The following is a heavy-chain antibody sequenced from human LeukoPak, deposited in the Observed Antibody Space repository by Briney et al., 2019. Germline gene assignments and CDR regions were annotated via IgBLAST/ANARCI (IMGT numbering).Heavy chain of an antibody. CDR2: ISYDGNDK. Sequence: GGSLRLSCSVSGFIFSSYAMHWVRQAPGKGLEWVAVISYDGNDKYYADSVKGRFTISRDSPENTLFLQMSSLRIEDTAVYYCAREWGNSGFDYWGQGTLVTVSS. J-gene: IGHJ4*02. CDR1: GFIFSSYA. D-gene: IGHD6-25*01. V-gene: IGHV3-30-3*01. CDR3: AREWGNSGFDY.